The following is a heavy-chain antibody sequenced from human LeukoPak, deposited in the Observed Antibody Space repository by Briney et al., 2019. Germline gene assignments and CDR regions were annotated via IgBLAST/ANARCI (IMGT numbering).Heavy chain of an antibody. J-gene: IGHJ4*02. D-gene: IGHD6-13*01. V-gene: IGHV4-34*01. Sequence: SETLSLTCAVYGGSFSGYYWSWIRQPPVKGLEWIGEINHSGSTNYNPSLKSRVTISVDTSKNQFSLKLSSVTAADTAVYYCARGGRSPYDYWGQGTLVTVSS. CDR3: ARGGRSPYDY. CDR2: INHSGST. CDR1: GGSFSGYY.